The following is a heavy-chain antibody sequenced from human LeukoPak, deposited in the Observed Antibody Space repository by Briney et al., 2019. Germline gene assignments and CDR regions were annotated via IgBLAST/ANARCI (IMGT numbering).Heavy chain of an antibody. V-gene: IGHV3-21*01. CDR1: GFTFSSYS. CDR2: ISSSSSYI. D-gene: IGHD6-19*01. Sequence: GGSLRLSCAASGFTFSSYSMNWVRQAPGKGLEWVSSISSSSSYIYHADSVKGRFTISRDNAKNSLYLQMNSLRAEDTAVYYCARDPIAYSSGWYRHFDYWGQGTLVTVSS. CDR3: ARDPIAYSSGWYRHFDY. J-gene: IGHJ4*02.